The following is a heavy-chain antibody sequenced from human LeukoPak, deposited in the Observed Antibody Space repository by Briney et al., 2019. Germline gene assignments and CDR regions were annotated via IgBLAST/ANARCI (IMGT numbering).Heavy chain of an antibody. J-gene: IGHJ6*02. CDR1: GFTFSSYA. CDR3: AKVYDGSGYYLYYYYGMDV. CDR2: ISGSGGST. D-gene: IGHD3-22*01. Sequence: GGSLRLSCAASGFTFSSYAMSWVRQAPGKGLEWVSAISGSGGSTYYADSVKGRFTISRDNSKNTLYLQMNSLRAEDTAVYYCAKVYDGSGYYLYYYYGMDVWGQGTTVTVSS. V-gene: IGHV3-23*01.